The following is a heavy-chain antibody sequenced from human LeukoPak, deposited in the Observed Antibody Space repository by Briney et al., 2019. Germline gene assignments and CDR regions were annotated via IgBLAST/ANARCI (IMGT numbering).Heavy chain of an antibody. D-gene: IGHD3-3*01. J-gene: IGHJ5*02. CDR1: GFTFSNYA. CDR2: VNPSGGAT. CDR3: TKSDWFDP. V-gene: IGHV3-23*01. Sequence: TGGSLRLSCVASGFTFSNYAMNWVRQAPGRGLEWVSAVNPSGGATYYADSVKGRFTISGDNAKNTLYLQMNSLRVEDTAVYYCTKSDWFDPWGQGALVTVSS.